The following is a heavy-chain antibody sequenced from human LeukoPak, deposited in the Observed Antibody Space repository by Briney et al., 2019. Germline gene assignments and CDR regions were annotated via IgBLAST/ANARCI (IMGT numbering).Heavy chain of an antibody. CDR2: ISYDGSNK. CDR3: ARDKDAYYFDY. J-gene: IGHJ4*02. Sequence: GGSLRLSCAASGFTFSSYGMHWVRQAPGKGLEWVAVISYDGSNKYYADSVKGRFTISRDNSKNTLYLQMNSLRAEDTAVYYCARDKDAYYFDYWGQGTLVTVSS. V-gene: IGHV3-30*03. CDR1: GFTFSSYG.